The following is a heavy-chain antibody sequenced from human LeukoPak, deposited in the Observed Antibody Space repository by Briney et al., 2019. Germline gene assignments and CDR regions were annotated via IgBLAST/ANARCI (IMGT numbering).Heavy chain of an antibody. D-gene: IGHD6-19*01. Sequence: GGSLRLSCAASGFTFSSYALSWVRQAPGKGLEWVSYISSSSSYTNYADSVKGRFTISRDNAKNSLYLQMNSLRAEDTAVYYCARGIAVAVTAFDIWGQGTMVTVSS. V-gene: IGHV3-21*05. CDR1: GFTFSSYA. J-gene: IGHJ3*02. CDR3: ARGIAVAVTAFDI. CDR2: ISSSSSYT.